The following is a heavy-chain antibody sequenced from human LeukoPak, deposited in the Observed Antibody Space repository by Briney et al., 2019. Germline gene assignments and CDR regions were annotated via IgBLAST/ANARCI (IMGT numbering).Heavy chain of an antibody. J-gene: IGHJ4*02. CDR3: ARDHRRRYDSSGYSPSLGY. V-gene: IGHV1-2*02. CDR1: GYTFTGYY. CDR2: INPNSGGT. Sequence: ASVKVSCKASGYTFTGYYMHWVRQAPGQGLEWMGWINPNSGGTNYAQKFQGRVTMTRDTFISTAYMELSRLRSDGTAVYYCARDHRRRYDSSGYSPSLGYWGQGTLVTVSS. D-gene: IGHD3-22*01.